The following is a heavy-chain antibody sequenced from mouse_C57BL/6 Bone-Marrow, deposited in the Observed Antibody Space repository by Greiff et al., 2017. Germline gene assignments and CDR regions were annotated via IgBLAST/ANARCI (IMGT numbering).Heavy chain of an antibody. V-gene: IGHV1-42*01. D-gene: IGHD2-1*01. Sequence: VQLKQSGPELVKPGASVKISCEASGYSFTGYYMNWVKQSPEKSLEWIGEINPSTGGTTYNQKFKAKATLTVDKSSSTAYMQLKSLTSEDSAVYYCARNGNTGYFDVWGTGTTVTVSS. J-gene: IGHJ1*03. CDR3: ARNGNTGYFDV. CDR1: GYSFTGYY. CDR2: INPSTGGT.